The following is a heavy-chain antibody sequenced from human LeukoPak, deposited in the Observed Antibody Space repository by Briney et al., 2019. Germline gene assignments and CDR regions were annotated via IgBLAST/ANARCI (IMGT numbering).Heavy chain of an antibody. J-gene: IGHJ4*02. D-gene: IGHD4-11*01. CDR2: LYYSGST. CDR3: ASHYSNSSGEFDF. CDR1: GGSISSFY. Sequence: SETLSLTCTVSGGSISSFYWSWIRQPPGKGLEWIGYLYYSGSTKYNASLKSRVTISLDTSKTQFSLKLNSVTAADTAVYYCASHYSNSSGEFDFWGQGTLVTVSS. V-gene: IGHV4-59*01.